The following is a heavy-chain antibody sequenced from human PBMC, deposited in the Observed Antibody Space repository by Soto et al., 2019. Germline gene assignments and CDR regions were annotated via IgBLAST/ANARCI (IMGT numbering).Heavy chain of an antibody. J-gene: IGHJ4*02. CDR1: GDTFSFYT. CDR2: VNPILSMS. D-gene: IGHD3-10*01. Sequence: QVQLVQSGAELKKPGSSVKVSCKASGDTFSFYTINWVRQAPGLGLEWMGRVNPILSMSNYAQKFQGRVMMSPDKSTSTAYRELRSMRSDDTAFYYCATSYGSGYRAFDYWGQGALVTVSS. CDR3: ATSYGSGYRAFDY. V-gene: IGHV1-69*02.